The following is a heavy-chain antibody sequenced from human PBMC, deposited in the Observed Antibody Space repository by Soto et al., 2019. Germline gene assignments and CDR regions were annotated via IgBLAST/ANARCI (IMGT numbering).Heavy chain of an antibody. J-gene: IGHJ4*02. CDR3: ARGWQGKWLVY. CDR1: GYIFTNYD. Sequence: VQLVQSGAEVKKPGASVRVSCKASGYIFTNYDIYWVRQATGQGLEWMGWMYPNSGNTGYAQKFKGRVTMTRSTSISTGYMELSSLRSEDAAVYYCARGWQGKWLVYWGQGTLVTVS. D-gene: IGHD6-19*01. CDR2: MYPNSGNT. V-gene: IGHV1-8*01.